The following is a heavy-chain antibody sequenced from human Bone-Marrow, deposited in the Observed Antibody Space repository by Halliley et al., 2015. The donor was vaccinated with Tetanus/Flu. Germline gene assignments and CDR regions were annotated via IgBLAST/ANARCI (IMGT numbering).Heavy chain of an antibody. CDR1: GDSINNYY. J-gene: IGHJ4*02. V-gene: IGHV4-59*01. CDR3: ARVLSSGFAGDLRY. Sequence: TLSLTCSVSGDSINNYYWNWIRQPPGKGLEWIGYIYYTGSTNYNPSLKSRVTISVDRSKNQFSLKLSSVTAADTAVYYCARVLSSGFAGDLRYWGQGVMVTVSS. D-gene: IGHD6-25*01. CDR2: IYYTGST.